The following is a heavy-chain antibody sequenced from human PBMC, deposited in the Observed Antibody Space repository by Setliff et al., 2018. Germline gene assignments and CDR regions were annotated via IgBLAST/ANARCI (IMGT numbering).Heavy chain of an antibody. V-gene: IGHV4-38-2*02. Sequence: TLSLPCTVSGYSISSGYIWGWIRQPPGKGLVWVGNIGHTGSINYNPSLKSRLTISRDTSKNQVSLRLNSVTATDTAVYCCARDLGHGGDSDYWGQGILVTVSS. CDR1: GYSISSGYI. D-gene: IGHD2-21*02. J-gene: IGHJ4*02. CDR3: ARDLGHGGDSDY. CDR2: IGHTGSI.